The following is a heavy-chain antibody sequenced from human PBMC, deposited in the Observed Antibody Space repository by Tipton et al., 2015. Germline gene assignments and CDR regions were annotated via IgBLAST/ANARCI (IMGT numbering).Heavy chain of an antibody. CDR2: ITSDGSST. V-gene: IGHV3-74*01. D-gene: IGHD6-19*01. J-gene: IGHJ4*02. Sequence: SLRLSCAASGFTFSNYWMHWFRQVPGKGLVWVSRITSDGSSTVYADSVKGRFTISRDNANNSLYLQMHSLRDEDTAVYYCATKLYASAWDYWGQGTLVTVSS. CDR3: ATKLYASAWDY. CDR1: GFTFSNYW.